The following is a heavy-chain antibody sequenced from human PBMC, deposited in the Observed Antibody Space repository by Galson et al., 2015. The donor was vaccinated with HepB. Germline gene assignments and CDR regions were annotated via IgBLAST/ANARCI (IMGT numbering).Heavy chain of an antibody. CDR2: ISSSSSTI. J-gene: IGHJ6*02. Sequence: SLRLSCAASGFTFSSYSMNWVRQAPGKGLEWVSYISSSSSTIYYADSVKGRFTISRDNAKNSLYLQMNSLRAEDTAVYYCAREWVIFGDQKEGYYGMDVWGQGTTVTVSS. CDR3: AREWVIFGDQKEGYYGMDV. V-gene: IGHV3-48*04. CDR1: GFTFSSYS. D-gene: IGHD3/OR15-3a*01.